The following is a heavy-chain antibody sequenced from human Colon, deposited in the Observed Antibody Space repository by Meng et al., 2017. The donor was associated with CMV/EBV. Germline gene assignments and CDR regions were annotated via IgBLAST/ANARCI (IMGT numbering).Heavy chain of an antibody. CDR1: GFTFSSYS. J-gene: IGHJ4*02. CDR3: VRDNARVQGNIPILVVPQGFDY. Sequence: GESLKISCATSGFTFSSYSMNWVRQAPGRGLEWVASIVTTGSAAYYADSVKGRFTISRDNAKNSLYLQMSSLSAEDTAVYYCVRDNARVQGNIPILVVPQGFDYWGQGTVVTVSS. CDR2: IVTTGSAA. D-gene: IGHD3-22*01. V-gene: IGHV3-21*01.